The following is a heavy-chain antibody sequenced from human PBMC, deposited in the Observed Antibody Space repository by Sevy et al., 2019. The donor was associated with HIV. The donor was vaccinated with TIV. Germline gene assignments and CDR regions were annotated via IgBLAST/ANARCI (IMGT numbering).Heavy chain of an antibody. CDR2: IRQDGSEK. J-gene: IGHJ6*02. Sequence: GGSLRLSCAVSGFTFRNFWMSWVRQAPGKGLEWVANIRQDGSEKYYVDSLRGLFTITRDNAKNSLFRQLNSLRADDAAIYYGAKSYVGTGTSYGMDLWGRGTTVTVSS. CDR3: AKSYVGTGTSYGMDL. D-gene: IGHD3-10*01. V-gene: IGHV3-7*01. CDR1: GFTFRNFW.